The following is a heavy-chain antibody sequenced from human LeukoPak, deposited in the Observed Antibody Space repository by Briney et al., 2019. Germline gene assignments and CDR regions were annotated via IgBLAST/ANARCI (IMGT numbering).Heavy chain of an antibody. CDR1: GYSFTSYW. D-gene: IGHD2-2*01. CDR2: IDPSDSYT. J-gene: IGHJ4*02. CDR3: ARLTKSGYCSSTSCYD. V-gene: IGHV5-10-1*01. Sequence: GESLKISCKGSGYSFTSYWISWVRQMPGKGLEWMGRIDPSDSYTNYSPPFQGHVTISADKSISTAYLQWSSLKASDTAMCYCARLTKSGYCSSTSCYDWGQGTLVTVSS.